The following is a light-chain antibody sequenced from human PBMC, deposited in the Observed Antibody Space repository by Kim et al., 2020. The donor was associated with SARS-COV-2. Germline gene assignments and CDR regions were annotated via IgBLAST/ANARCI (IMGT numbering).Light chain of an antibody. J-gene: IGLJ7*01. CDR3: QVWDSSSDHAV. Sequence: SYELTQPPSVSVAPGKTARITCGGNNIGSKSVHWYQQKPGQAPVLVIYYDSDRPSGIPERFSGSNSGNTATLTISRVEARDEADYYCQVWDSSSDHAVFG. V-gene: IGLV3-21*04. CDR1: NIGSKS. CDR2: YDS.